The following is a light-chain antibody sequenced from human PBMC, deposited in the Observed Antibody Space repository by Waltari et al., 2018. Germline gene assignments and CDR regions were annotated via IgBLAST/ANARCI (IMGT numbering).Light chain of an antibody. CDR3: CSYAVAYNFV. CDR1: YAHVGGYDY. Sequence: QSALTQPRSVPGSPGQSVTISCTGTYAHVGGYDYVSWYQQHPGGVPKLLIYDVTKRPSGIPDRFSGSKSGTTASLTISALQADDEADYYCCSYAVAYNFVFGGGTTLTVL. CDR2: DVT. V-gene: IGLV2-11*01. J-gene: IGLJ2*01.